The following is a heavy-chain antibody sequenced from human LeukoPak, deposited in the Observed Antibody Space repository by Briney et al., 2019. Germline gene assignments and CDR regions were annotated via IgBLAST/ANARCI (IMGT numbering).Heavy chain of an antibody. CDR3: ARTYSSSWYDY. V-gene: IGHV2-70*11. J-gene: IGHJ4*02. D-gene: IGHD6-13*01. CDR1: GGSISSYY. CDR2: IDWDDDK. Sequence: TLSLTCTVSGGSISSYYWSWIRQPPGKALEWLARIDWDDDKYYSTSLKTRLTISKDTSKNQVVLTMTNMDPVDTATYYCARTYSSSWYDYWGQGTLVTVSS.